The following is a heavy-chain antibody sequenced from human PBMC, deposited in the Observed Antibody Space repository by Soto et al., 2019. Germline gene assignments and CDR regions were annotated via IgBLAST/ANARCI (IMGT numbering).Heavy chain of an antibody. CDR1: GYTFTSYP. CDR2: VNSYDGTT. V-gene: IGHV1-18*04. Sequence: QVQLVQSAPELQRPGDSVKVSCKTSGYTFTSYPYSWVRQAPGQGLEWLGWVNSYDGTTKVAQQFRDRITLTADKSAATVFMELRRLPSDDTAVYYCAREYYGTTTWIDYWGQGTLVAVSS. D-gene: IGHD1-7*01. J-gene: IGHJ4*02. CDR3: AREYYGTTTWIDY.